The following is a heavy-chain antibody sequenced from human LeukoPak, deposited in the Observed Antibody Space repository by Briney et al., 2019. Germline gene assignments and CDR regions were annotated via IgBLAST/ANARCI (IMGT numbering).Heavy chain of an antibody. J-gene: IGHJ3*02. D-gene: IGHD3-22*01. V-gene: IGHV4-61*01. Sequence: SETLSLTCTVSGGSVSSGSYYWSWIRQPPGKGLEWIGYIYYSGSTNYNPSPKSRVTISVDTSKNQFSLKLSSVTAADTAVYYCAMAYYYDSSVYYGTDAFDIWAQGKMVTVSS. CDR3: AMAYYYDSSVYYGTDAFDI. CDR2: IYYSGST. CDR1: GGSVSSGSYY.